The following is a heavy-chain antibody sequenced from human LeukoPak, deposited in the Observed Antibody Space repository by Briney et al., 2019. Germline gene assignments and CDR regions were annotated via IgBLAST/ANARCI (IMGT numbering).Heavy chain of an antibody. D-gene: IGHD3-10*01. CDR2: INPSGGST. CDR1: GYTFTSYY. J-gene: IGHJ6*03. CDR3: ARGGYYYGSGSHYYYMDV. V-gene: IGHV1-46*01. Sequence: ASVKVSCKASGYTFTSYYMHWVRQAPGQGLEWMGIINPSGGSTSYAQKFQGRVTMTRDMSTSTVYMELSSLRSEDTAVYYCARGGYYYGSGSHYYYMDVWGKGTTVTVSS.